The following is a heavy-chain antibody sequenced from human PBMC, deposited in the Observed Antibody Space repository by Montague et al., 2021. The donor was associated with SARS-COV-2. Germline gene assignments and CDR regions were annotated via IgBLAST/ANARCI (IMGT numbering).Heavy chain of an antibody. CDR3: ASSYYYGSGTYVYNYYMDV. CDR1: GGSVSSSPYY. J-gene: IGHJ6*03. CDR2: ISYSERT. D-gene: IGHD3-10*01. Sequence: SETLSLTCTVSGGSVSSSPYYWGWIRQPPGRGLEWVGSISYSERTYFSPSLKSRLTISVDSPENQFSLRLSSVTAADTAVYYCASSYYYGSGTYVYNYYMDVWGKGTTVTVSS. V-gene: IGHV4-39*01.